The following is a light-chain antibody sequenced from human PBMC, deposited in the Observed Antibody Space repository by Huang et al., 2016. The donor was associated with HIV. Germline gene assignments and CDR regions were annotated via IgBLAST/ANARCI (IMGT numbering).Light chain of an antibody. V-gene: IGKV4-1*01. CDR2: WAS. CDR3: QQYYHNPLT. J-gene: IGKJ4*01. CDR1: QSLFFSSNKRRD. Sequence: DIVMTQSPDSLTVSLGERATINCRSSQSLFFSSNKRRDLAWYQKKPGQPPKLVISWASARESGVPDRFSGSGSETHFTLTINSLQAEDVAVYYCQQYYHNPLTFGGGTKVEI.